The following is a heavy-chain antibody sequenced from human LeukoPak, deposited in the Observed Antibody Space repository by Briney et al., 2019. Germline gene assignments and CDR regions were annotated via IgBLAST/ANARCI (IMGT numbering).Heavy chain of an antibody. CDR3: ARVRLAAAGTTRWYFDL. D-gene: IGHD6-13*01. V-gene: IGHV4-34*01. CDR1: GGSFSGYY. J-gene: IGHJ2*01. Sequence: PSETLSLTCAVYGGSFSGYYWSWIRQPPGKGLEWIGEINHSGSTNYNPSLKSRVTISVDTPKNQFSLKLSSVTAADTAVYYCARVRLAAAGTTRWYFDLWGRGTLVTVSS. CDR2: INHSGST.